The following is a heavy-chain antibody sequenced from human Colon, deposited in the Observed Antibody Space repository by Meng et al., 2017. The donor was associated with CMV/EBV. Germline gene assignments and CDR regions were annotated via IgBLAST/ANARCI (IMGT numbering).Heavy chain of an antibody. J-gene: IGHJ4*02. CDR3: ARDDDYYSSSGDQRLLEY. CDR1: GFTLSHHD. Sequence: GGSLRLSCAASGFTLSHHDMNWVRQAPGKGLEWISYISDSGPSIKYTDSVKGRFTISRDNAKNSLYLQMNSLGAEDTAVYYCARDDDYYSSSGDQRLLEYWGQGTLVTVSS. V-gene: IGHV3-48*03. CDR2: ISDSGPSI. D-gene: IGHD3-22*01.